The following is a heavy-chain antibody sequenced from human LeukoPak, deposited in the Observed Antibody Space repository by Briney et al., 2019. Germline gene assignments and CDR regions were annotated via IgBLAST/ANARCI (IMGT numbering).Heavy chain of an antibody. CDR2: LYSTGTI. CDR3: ARLLEGDYGDYHEDY. Sequence: GGSLRLSCAASGFIVSANYMSWVRQAPGKGLEWVSGLYSTGTIYYADSVKGRFTISRDNSKNTLYLQMNSLRAEDTAVYYCARLLEGDYGDYHEDYWGQGTLVTVSS. D-gene: IGHD4-17*01. V-gene: IGHV3-53*05. J-gene: IGHJ4*02. CDR1: GFIVSANY.